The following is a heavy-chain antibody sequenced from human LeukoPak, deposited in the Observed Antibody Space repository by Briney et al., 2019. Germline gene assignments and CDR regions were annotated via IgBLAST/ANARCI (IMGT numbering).Heavy chain of an antibody. CDR1: GDSISCGDYY. J-gene: IGHJ4*02. D-gene: IGHD3-22*01. CDR2: IYYSGST. Sequence: SETLSLTCSVSGDSISCGDYYWSWIRQPPGKGLEWIGYIYYSGSTNYNPSLKSRVTISVDTSKNQFSLKLSSVTAADTAVYYCARATWLPVGLYYYDSSGYYYYFDYWGQGTLVTVSS. CDR3: ARATWLPVGLYYYDSSGYYYYFDY. V-gene: IGHV4-61*08.